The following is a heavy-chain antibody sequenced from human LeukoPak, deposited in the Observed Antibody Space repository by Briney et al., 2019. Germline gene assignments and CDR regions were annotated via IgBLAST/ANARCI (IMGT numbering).Heavy chain of an antibody. CDR1: GYSISSGYY. CDR3: ARGTGFGELLYNWFDP. Sequence: SETLSLTCSVSGYSISSGYYWSWIRQPPGKGLEWIGEINHSGSTNYNPSLKSRVTISVDTSKNQFSLNLTSVTAADTAVYYCARGTGFGELLYNWFDPWGQGTLVTVSS. V-gene: IGHV4-38-2*02. CDR2: INHSGST. J-gene: IGHJ5*02. D-gene: IGHD3-10*01.